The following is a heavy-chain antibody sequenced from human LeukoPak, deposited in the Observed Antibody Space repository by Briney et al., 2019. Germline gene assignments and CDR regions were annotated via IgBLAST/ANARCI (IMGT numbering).Heavy chain of an antibody. Sequence: ASVKVSCKVSGGTFSSYAISWVRQAPGQGLEWMGGIIPIFGTANYAQKFQGRVTITADESTSTAYMELSSLKNEDTAVYYCVTEVSGSFPTWGQGTLVTVSS. CDR2: IIPIFGTA. V-gene: IGHV1-69*13. J-gene: IGHJ4*02. CDR1: GGTFSSYA. D-gene: IGHD1-26*01. CDR3: VTEVSGSFPT.